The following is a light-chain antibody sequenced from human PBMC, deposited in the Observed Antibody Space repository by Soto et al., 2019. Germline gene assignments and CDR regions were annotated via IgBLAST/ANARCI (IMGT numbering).Light chain of an antibody. V-gene: IGKV3-11*01. J-gene: IGKJ4*01. CDR2: DAY. CDR3: QQRINWPL. CDR1: QSVSRN. Sequence: EIVVAQAPPTLSLSPAERATRSCRASQSVSRNLAWYQQKPGQAPRLLIYDAYGRATGIPARFSGSGSGTDFTLTISSLEPEDFAVYYCQQRINWPLFGGGTRVEIK.